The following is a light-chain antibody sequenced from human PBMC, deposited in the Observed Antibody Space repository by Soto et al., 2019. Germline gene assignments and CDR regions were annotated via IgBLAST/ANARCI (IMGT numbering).Light chain of an antibody. CDR1: QVISKS. J-gene: IGKJ3*01. CDR2: DAS. CDR3: QQSHNLPFT. Sequence: DIQMTQSPSSLSASVGDRVTITCQASQVISKSLNWYQQKSGKAPDLLIYDASNLETGVPSNFSGSGSGTEFTFTISSLQPEDIATYYCQQSHNLPFTFGPGTKVEIK. V-gene: IGKV1-33*01.